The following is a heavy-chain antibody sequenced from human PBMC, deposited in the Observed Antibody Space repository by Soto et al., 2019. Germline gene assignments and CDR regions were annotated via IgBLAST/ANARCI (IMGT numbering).Heavy chain of an antibody. CDR2: TYYRSNWRH. D-gene: IGHD6-19*01. CDR3: ARGVAGTGFDL. Sequence: SQTLSLTCAISGDSVSSNAAAWNWIRSSPSRGLEWLGRTYYRSNWRHDYAVSVKSRITVNPDTSKNHFSLQLNSVTPDDTAVYYCARGVAGTGFDLWGQGTLVTVSS. J-gene: IGHJ4*02. CDR1: GDSVSSNAAA. V-gene: IGHV6-1*01.